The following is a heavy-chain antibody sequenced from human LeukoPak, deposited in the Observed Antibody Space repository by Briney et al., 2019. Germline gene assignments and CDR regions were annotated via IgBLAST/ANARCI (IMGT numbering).Heavy chain of an antibody. D-gene: IGHD6-25*01. CDR3: ARDGELGAALGGASYFWFDP. V-gene: IGHV1-18*04. CDR2: ISGKDGHT. Sequence: ASVKVSCKASGYTFTSYGINWVRQAPGQGLEWMGWISGKDGHTKYAQKFQGRGTMTIDTSTSTAYMELRSLTSDDTAVYYSARDGELGAALGGASYFWFDPWGQGTLVTVSS. J-gene: IGHJ5*02. CDR1: GYTFTSYG.